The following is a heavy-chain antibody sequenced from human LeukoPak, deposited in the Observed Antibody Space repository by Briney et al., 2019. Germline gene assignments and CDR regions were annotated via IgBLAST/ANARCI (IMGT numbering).Heavy chain of an antibody. V-gene: IGHV1-46*01. Sequence: ASVKVSCKAFGYTFTSNYMHWVRQAPGQGPEWMGVISPTGGSTTYAQKFQGRVTLTRDMSTCTDYLELSSLRSDDTAVYYCARDNSVRDEAWWFNPWGQGTLVTVAS. J-gene: IGHJ5*02. CDR1: GYTFTSNY. CDR3: ARDNSVRDEAWWFNP. D-gene: IGHD5-24*01. CDR2: ISPTGGST.